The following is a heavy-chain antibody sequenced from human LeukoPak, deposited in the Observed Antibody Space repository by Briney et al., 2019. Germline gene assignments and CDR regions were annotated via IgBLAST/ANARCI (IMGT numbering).Heavy chain of an antibody. CDR3: TSSLVYAPFLFDP. V-gene: IGHV3-74*01. J-gene: IGHJ5*02. D-gene: IGHD2-8*01. Sequence: PGGSLRLSCAASGFTFSSYWMHWVRQAPGKGLVWVSRINSDGSSTSYADSVKGRFTISRDNVKNTLYLQMNSLRAEDTAVYYCTSSLVYAPFLFDPWGQGTLVTVSS. CDR1: GFTFSSYW. CDR2: INSDGSST.